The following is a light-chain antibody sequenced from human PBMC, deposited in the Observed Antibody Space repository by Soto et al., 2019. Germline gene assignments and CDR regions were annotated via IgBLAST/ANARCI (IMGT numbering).Light chain of an antibody. Sequence: DIQMTQSPSSLSAYLGDRVTITCLASQGISNYLALYQQKPGRLPKLLLFGASTLQSGVPARFSGSGSGTLFTLTINGLLPEDVATYYCQKYDRAPFTFGPGTKVDIK. J-gene: IGKJ3*01. CDR2: GAS. CDR3: QKYDRAPFT. V-gene: IGKV1-27*01. CDR1: QGISNY.